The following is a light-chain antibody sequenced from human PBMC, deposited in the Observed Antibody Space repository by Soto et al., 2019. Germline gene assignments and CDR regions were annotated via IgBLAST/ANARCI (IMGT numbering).Light chain of an antibody. V-gene: IGKV2-28*01. CDR2: LGS. J-gene: IGKJ2*01. Sequence: DIVMTQSPLSLPVTPGEPASISCRSRQSLLHSNGYNYLDCYLQKPGPSPQLLIYLGSTRASGVTDRFSGRGSSTDCTLNISRVESEDVGVYDCMQALQTPNFGQGTKLEIK. CDR3: MQALQTPN. CDR1: QSLLHSNGYNY.